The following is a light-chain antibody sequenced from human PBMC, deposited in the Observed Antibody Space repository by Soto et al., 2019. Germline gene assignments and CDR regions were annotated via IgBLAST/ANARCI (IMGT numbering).Light chain of an antibody. Sequence: EIVLTQSPGPLSLSPGERATLSCRASQSVSTRSLAWYQQKPGQAPRLLISGASSRAAGIPDRFSGSGSGTDFTLTISRLEPEDFALYYCQQYGGSPMTFGQGTRVEI. CDR2: GAS. V-gene: IGKV3-20*01. CDR1: QSVSTRS. CDR3: QQYGGSPMT. J-gene: IGKJ5*01.